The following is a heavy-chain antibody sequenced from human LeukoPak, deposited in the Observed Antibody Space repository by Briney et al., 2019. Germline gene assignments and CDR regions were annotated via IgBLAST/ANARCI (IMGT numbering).Heavy chain of an antibody. CDR1: GGSISSSSYY. Sequence: SETLSLTCTVSGGSISSSSYYWGWIRQPPGKGLEWIGSIYYSGSTYYNPSLKSRVTISVDTSKNQFSLKLSSVTAADTAVYYCARVGVPAAKHFDPWGQGTLVTVSS. V-gene: IGHV4-39*07. D-gene: IGHD2-2*01. CDR2: IYYSGST. J-gene: IGHJ5*02. CDR3: ARVGVPAAKHFDP.